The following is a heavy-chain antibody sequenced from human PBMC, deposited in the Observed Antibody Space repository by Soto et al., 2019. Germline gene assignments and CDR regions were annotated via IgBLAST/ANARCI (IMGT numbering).Heavy chain of an antibody. CDR3: ASAIAVAGPAFDY. J-gene: IGHJ4*02. CDR2: IYPGDSDT. D-gene: IGHD6-19*01. CDR1: GYSFTSYW. V-gene: IGHV5-51*01. Sequence: PGESLKISCKGSGYSFTSYWIGWVRQMPGKGLEWMGIIYPGDSDTRYSPSFQGQVTISADKSISTAYLQWSSLKASDTAMYYCASAIAVAGPAFDYWAQGTLVTVSS.